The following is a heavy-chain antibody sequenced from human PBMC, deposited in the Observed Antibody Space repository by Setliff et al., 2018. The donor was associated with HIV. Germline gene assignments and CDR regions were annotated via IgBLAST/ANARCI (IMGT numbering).Heavy chain of an antibody. CDR1: GGSMNNYH. Sequence: SETLSLTCTVSGGSMNNYHWSWIRQPPGKGLEWIGFVSYSGSTKYNPSLKSRVTMSVDTSRNELSLRLSSVTAADTAVYYCARETPDKRLNMVRGILEGFYYYYMDVWGKGTTVTVSS. J-gene: IGHJ6*03. V-gene: IGHV4-59*01. CDR3: ARETPDKRLNMVRGILEGFYYYYMDV. CDR2: VSYSGST. D-gene: IGHD3-10*01.